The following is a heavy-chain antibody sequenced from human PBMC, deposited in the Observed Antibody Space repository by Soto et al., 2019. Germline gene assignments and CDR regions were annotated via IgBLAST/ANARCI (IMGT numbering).Heavy chain of an antibody. Sequence: ASVKVSCKASGYSFTDYHIHWVRQAPGQGLEWLGRINPKSGGTSTAQKFQGWVTMTRDRSISTVYMELTRLRSDDTAVYFCARGNSTDCSNGVCSLFYNHEMDVWGPGTSVTVSS. V-gene: IGHV1-2*04. CDR3: ARGNSTDCSNGVCSLFYNHEMDV. CDR1: GYSFTDYH. CDR2: INPKSGGT. J-gene: IGHJ6*02. D-gene: IGHD2-8*01.